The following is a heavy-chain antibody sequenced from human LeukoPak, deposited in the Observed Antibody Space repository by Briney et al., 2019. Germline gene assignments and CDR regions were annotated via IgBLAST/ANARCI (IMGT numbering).Heavy chain of an antibody. CDR1: GFTFSSYA. V-gene: IGHV3-30-3*01. CDR3: ARAPGGSYGYFDY. D-gene: IGHD1-26*01. J-gene: IGHJ4*02. CDR2: ISYDGSNK. Sequence: GGSPRLSCAASGFTFSSYAMHWVRQAPGKGLEWVAVISYDGSNKYYADSVKGRFTISRDNSKNTLYLQMNSLRAEDTAVYYCARAPGGSYGYFDYWGQGTLVTVSS.